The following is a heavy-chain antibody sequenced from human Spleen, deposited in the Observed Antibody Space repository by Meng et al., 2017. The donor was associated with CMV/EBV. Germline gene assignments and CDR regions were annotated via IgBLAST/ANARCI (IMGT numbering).Heavy chain of an antibody. CDR2: VYHNGNA. CDR1: GGSISSGGYY. J-gene: IGHJ5*02. CDR3: ARGRRFDP. V-gene: IGHV4-31*02. Sequence: SLTCNVSGGSISSGGYYWSWIRQHPGKGLEWIGFVYHNGNAYYNPSLKSRATLSVDTSKNHFSLSLKSVIAADTAIYYCARGRRFDPWGRGTLVTVSS.